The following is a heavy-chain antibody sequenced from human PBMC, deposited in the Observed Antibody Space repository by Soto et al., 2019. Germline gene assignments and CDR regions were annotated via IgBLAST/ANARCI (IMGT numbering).Heavy chain of an antibody. CDR1: GYDFTTYG. V-gene: IGHV1-18*01. D-gene: IGHD1-1*01. J-gene: IGHJ4*02. Sequence: QVHLVQSGAEVKKPGASVKVSCKGSGYDFTTYGITWVRQAPGQGLEWMAWISAHNGNTDYAQKLQRRVTVTRDTSKSTAYMELRRLRYADTAVYYCARGRYGDYWGQGALVTVSS. CDR2: ISAHNGNT. CDR3: ARGRYGDY.